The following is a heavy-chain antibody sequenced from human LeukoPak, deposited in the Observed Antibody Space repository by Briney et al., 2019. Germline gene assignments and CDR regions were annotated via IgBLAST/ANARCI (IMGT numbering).Heavy chain of an antibody. Sequence: PGGSLRLSCAASGFTFSSYAMHWVRQAPGKGLEYVSAISSNGGSIYYANSVKGTFTISRDNSKNTLYLQMGSLRAEDMAVYYCARRGNYYGDSMDFWGQGTLVTVSS. D-gene: IGHD4-17*01. J-gene: IGHJ4*02. CDR1: GFTFSSYA. CDR3: ARRGNYYGDSMDF. CDR2: ISSNGGSI. V-gene: IGHV3-64*01.